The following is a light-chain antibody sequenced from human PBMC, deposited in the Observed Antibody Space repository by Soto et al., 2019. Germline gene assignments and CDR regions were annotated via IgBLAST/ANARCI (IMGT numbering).Light chain of an antibody. CDR3: QQTHSFPLT. CDR1: QGAGSW. Sequence: GGRVTMSCRASQGAGSWLAWYQQKPGKAPNLLIYATSSLHSGVPSRFSGSGSGTDFTLRISSLQPEDVATYYCQQTHSFPLTFGPGTKVDIK. V-gene: IGKV1-12*01. J-gene: IGKJ3*01. CDR2: ATS.